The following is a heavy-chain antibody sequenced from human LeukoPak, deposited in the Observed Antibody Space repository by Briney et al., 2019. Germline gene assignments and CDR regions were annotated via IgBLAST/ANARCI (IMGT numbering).Heavy chain of an antibody. CDR3: ARDSLWFGAGIGGGWFDP. CDR2: IYYSGST. Sequence: PSETLSLTCTVSGGSISSGDYYWSWIRQPPGKGLEWIGYIYYSGSTYYNPSLKSRVTISVDTSKNQFSLKLSSVTAADTAVYYCARDSLWFGAGIGGGWFDPWGQGTLVTVSS. D-gene: IGHD3-10*01. V-gene: IGHV4-30-4*01. CDR1: GGSISSGDYY. J-gene: IGHJ5*02.